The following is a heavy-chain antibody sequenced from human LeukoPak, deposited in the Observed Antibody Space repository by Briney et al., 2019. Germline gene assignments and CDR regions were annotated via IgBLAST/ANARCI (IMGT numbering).Heavy chain of an antibody. V-gene: IGHV4-34*01. J-gene: IGHJ6*03. CDR3: ARGYCSGGSCYEDLYYMDV. D-gene: IGHD2-15*01. CDR2: INHSGST. Sequence: SETLSLTCAVYGGSFSGYYWSCIRKPPGKGLECIGEINHSGSTNYNPSRKSRVTISVDTSKNQFSLKLSSVTAADTAVYYCARGYCSGGSCYEDLYYMDVWGKGTTVTVSS. CDR1: GGSFSGYY.